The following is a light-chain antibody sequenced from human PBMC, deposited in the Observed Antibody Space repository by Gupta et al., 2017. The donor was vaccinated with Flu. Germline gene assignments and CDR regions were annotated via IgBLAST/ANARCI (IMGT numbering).Light chain of an antibody. CDR3: QNWSPGIQL. CDR1: NRHSDYA. CDR2: VYPDGSQ. Sequence: VTLTCTLSNRHSDYAIAWHQQQSGKGPRFLVIVYPDGSQTRGDGIPDCVSASSSAAARSLTISSLQADDDCYYSCQNWSPGIQLFGGGTKLTVL. V-gene: IGLV4-69*01. J-gene: IGLJ2*01.